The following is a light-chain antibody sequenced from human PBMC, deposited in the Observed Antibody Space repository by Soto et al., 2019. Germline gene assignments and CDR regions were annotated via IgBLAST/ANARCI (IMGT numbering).Light chain of an antibody. V-gene: IGLV2-14*01. CDR2: EAA. CDR3: TSYSRASTLV. J-gene: IGLJ2*01. CDR1: SDDIGANNY. Sequence: QSALTQPASVSGSPGQSITISCTGTSDDIGANNYVSWYQHHPGKAPKILIYEAANRPSGISHRFSGSKSGNTASLTISGLQAEDEADYFCTSYSRASTLVFGGGTKLTV.